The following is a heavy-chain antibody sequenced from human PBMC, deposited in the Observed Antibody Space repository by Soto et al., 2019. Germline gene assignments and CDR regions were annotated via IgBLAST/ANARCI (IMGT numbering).Heavy chain of an antibody. V-gene: IGHV3-30*18. J-gene: IGHJ4*02. CDR1: GFTFSTFG. D-gene: IGHD1-26*01. Sequence: GGSLRLSCAVSGFTFSTFGMHWVRQAPGKELGWEAVISSDGHIKYYVDSVKGRFTISRVNSKYTLYLQMDGRRAEDTAVYYCGKDRLYIGNYWGQGTLVNVSS. CDR2: ISSDGHIK. CDR3: GKDRLYIGNY.